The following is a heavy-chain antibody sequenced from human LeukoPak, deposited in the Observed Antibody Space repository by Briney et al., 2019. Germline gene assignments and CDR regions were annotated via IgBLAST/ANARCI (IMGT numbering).Heavy chain of an antibody. CDR2: ISSSSYI. J-gene: IGHJ4*02. D-gene: IGHD5-18*01. CDR1: GFTFSSYS. CDR3: ARDWVADTGYDY. Sequence: GGSLRLSCAASGFTFSSYSMNWVRQAPGKGLEWVSSISSSSYIYYADSVKGRFTISRDNAKNSLYLQMNSLRAEDTAVYYCARDWVADTGYDYWGQGTLVTVSS. V-gene: IGHV3-21*01.